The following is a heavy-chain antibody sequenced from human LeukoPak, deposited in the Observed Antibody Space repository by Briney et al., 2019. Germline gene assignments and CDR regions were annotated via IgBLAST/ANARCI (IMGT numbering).Heavy chain of an antibody. CDR2: INPSGGST. V-gene: IGHV1-46*01. J-gene: IGHJ5*02. CDR3: ARDREGSPDIVVVPAAIGWFDP. CDR1: GYTFTSYY. Sequence: AAVKVSCKASGYTFTSYYMHWVRQAPGQGLEWRGRINPSGGSTSYAQKFQGRVTMTRDTSTSTVYMELRRLRSADTAVYYCARDREGSPDIVVVPAAIGWFDPWGQGTLVTVSS. D-gene: IGHD2-2*01.